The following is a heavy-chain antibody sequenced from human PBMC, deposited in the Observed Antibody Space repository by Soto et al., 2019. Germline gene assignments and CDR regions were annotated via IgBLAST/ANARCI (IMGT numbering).Heavy chain of an antibody. Sequence: SETLSLTCAVSGGSFSGYSWTWIRQPPGQGLEWIGEINHSGGTHYNLSLKSRVTISVDTSKNQFSLKLSSVTAADTAVYYCARQCTHYYDSSGSRDWFDPWGQGTLVTVSS. CDR2: INHSGGT. J-gene: IGHJ5*02. CDR1: GGSFSGYS. CDR3: ARQCTHYYDSSGSRDWFDP. V-gene: IGHV4-34*01. D-gene: IGHD3-22*01.